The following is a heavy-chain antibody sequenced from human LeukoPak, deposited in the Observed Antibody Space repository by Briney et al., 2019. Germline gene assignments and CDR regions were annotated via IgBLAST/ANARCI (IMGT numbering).Heavy chain of an antibody. CDR2: ISAYNGNT. V-gene: IGHV1-18*01. CDR3: ARVVLANYDFWSGYYGVRPYFDY. CDR1: GYTFTGYG. Sequence: ASVKVSCKASGYTFTGYGISWVRQAPGQGLEWMGWISAYNGNTNYAQKLQGRVTMTTDTSTSTAYMELRSLRSDDTAVYYCARVVLANYDFWSGYYGVRPYFDYWGQGTLVTVSS. D-gene: IGHD3-3*01. J-gene: IGHJ4*02.